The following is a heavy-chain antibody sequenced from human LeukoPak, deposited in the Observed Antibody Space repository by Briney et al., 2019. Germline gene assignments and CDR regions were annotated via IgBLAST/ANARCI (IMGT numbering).Heavy chain of an antibody. J-gene: IGHJ1*01. CDR3: AAGGSYHGYFQH. V-gene: IGHV1-69*13. D-gene: IGHD1-26*01. CDR2: IIPIFGTA. CDR1: GGTFSSYA. Sequence: SVKVSCKASGGTFSSYAISWVRQAPGQGLEWMGGIIPIFGTANYAQKFQGRVTITADESTSTAYMELSSLRSEDTAVYYCAAGGSYHGYFQHWGQGTLVTVSS.